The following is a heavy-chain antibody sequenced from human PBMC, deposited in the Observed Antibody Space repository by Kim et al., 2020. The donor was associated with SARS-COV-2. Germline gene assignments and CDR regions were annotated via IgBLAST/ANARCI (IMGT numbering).Heavy chain of an antibody. CDR2: ITNRGSPI. V-gene: IGHV3-11*04. D-gene: IGHD6-13*01. CDR3: ARDSEIAAAEY. J-gene: IGHJ4*02. Sequence: GGYLRLSCAASGFTFGDYYMSWIRQAPGKGLEWVSYITNRGSPINYADSVTGRFTISRDNAKNLLFLQMYSLRAEDTAVYYCARDSEIAAAEYWGQGTLVTVSS. CDR1: GFTFGDYY.